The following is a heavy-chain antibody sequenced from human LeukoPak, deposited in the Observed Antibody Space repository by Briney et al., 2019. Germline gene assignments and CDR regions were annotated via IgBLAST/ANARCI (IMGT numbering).Heavy chain of an antibody. D-gene: IGHD3-10*01. CDR1: GGTFSSYT. Sequence: ASVKVSCKASGGTFSSYTISWVRQAPGQGLEWMGRIIPILGIANYAQKFQGRVTITADKSTSTAYMGLSSLRSEDTAVYYCARVGITMVRGANNWFDPWGQGTLVTVSS. V-gene: IGHV1-69*02. CDR3: ARVGITMVRGANNWFDP. CDR2: IIPILGIA. J-gene: IGHJ5*02.